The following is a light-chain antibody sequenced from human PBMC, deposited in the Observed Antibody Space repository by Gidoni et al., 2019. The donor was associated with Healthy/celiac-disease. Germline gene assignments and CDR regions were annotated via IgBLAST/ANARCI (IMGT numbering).Light chain of an antibody. Sequence: EIVLTQSPATLSLSPGERATLSCRASQSVSSYLAWYQQKPGQAPRLLIYDASNRATGIPARFTGIGSGTDFTLTISSLEPEDFAVYSCQQRSNWPPLFTFXGXTKVEIK. V-gene: IGKV3-11*01. CDR1: QSVSSY. CDR2: DAS. CDR3: QQRSNWPPLFT. J-gene: IGKJ4*01.